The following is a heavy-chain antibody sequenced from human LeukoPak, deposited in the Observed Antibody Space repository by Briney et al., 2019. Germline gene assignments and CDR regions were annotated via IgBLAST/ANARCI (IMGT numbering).Heavy chain of an antibody. CDR2: INHSGST. CDR3: ARGRVSSMAPAYGMDV. Sequence: GSLRLSCAASGFTFSSYSMTWVRQPPGKGLEWIGEINHSGSTNYNPSLKSRVTISVDTSKNQFSLKLSSVTAADTAVYYCARGRVSSMAPAYGMDVWGQGTTVTVSS. V-gene: IGHV4-34*01. J-gene: IGHJ6*02. D-gene: IGHD2-2*01. CDR1: GFTFSSYS.